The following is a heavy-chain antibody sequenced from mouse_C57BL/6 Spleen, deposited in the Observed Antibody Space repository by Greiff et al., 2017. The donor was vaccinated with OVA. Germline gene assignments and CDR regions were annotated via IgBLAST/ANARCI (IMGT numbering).Heavy chain of an antibody. D-gene: IGHD2-1*01. CDR1: GYTFTSYW. V-gene: IGHV1-55*01. Sequence: VQLVESGAELVKPGASVKMSCKASGYTFTSYWITWVKQRPGQGLEWIGDIYPGSGSTNYNEKFKSKATLTVDTSSSTAYMQLSSLTSEDSAVYYCARYRFYYGNYYAMDYWGQGTSVTVSS. CDR3: ARYRFYYGNYYAMDY. CDR2: IYPGSGST. J-gene: IGHJ4*01.